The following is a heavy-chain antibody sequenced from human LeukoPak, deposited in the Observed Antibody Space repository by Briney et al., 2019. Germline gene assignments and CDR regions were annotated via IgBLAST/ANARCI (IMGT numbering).Heavy chain of an antibody. CDR2: ISWNSGSI. V-gene: IGHV3-9*01. J-gene: IGHJ4*02. CDR3: AKDAGAYGSGSQFDY. Sequence: PGGSLRLSCAASGFTLDDYAMHSVRQAPGKGLEWVSGISWNSGSIGYADSVKGRFTISRDNAKNSLYLQMNSLRAEDTALYYCAKDAGAYGSGSQFDYWGQGTLVTVSS. D-gene: IGHD3-10*01. CDR1: GFTLDDYA.